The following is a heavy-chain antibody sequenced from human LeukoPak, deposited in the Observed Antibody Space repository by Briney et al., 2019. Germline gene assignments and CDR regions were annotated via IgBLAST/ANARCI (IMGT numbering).Heavy chain of an antibody. CDR3: AKDYTLGYYDSSGYFDS. J-gene: IGHJ4*02. D-gene: IGHD3-22*01. CDR2: ISGSGGST. CDR1: GFTFSSYA. Sequence: GGSLRLSCAASGFTFSSYAMSWVRHAPGKGLEWVSGISGSGGSTYYADSVKGRFTISRDNSKNTLYLQMNSLRVEDTAVYYCAKDYTLGYYDSSGYFDSWGQGTLVTVSS. V-gene: IGHV3-23*01.